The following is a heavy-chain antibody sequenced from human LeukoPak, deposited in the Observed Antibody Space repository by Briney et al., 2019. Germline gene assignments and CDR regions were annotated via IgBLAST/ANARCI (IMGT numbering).Heavy chain of an antibody. J-gene: IGHJ4*02. D-gene: IGHD2-21*02. Sequence: PGGPLRLSCAASGFTFSTYAMNWVRQAPGKGLEWVASTSSTSVYIYYADSVKGRFTISRDNAKNSLYLQMNSLRAEDTAVYYCARDFVRNPLVMTSPFDYWGQGTLVTVSS. CDR1: GFTFSTYA. CDR3: ARDFVRNPLVMTSPFDY. V-gene: IGHV3-21*01. CDR2: TSSTSVYI.